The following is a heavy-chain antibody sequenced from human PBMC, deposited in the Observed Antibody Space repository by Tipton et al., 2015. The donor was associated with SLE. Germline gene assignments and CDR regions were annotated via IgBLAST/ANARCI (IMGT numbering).Heavy chain of an antibody. CDR1: GFTVSSNY. J-gene: IGHJ4*02. D-gene: IGHD2-15*01. CDR3: AKDVKYCSGDSRSRGY. Sequence: QLVQSGGGLIQPGGSLRLSCAASGFTVSSNYMSWVRQAPGKGLEWVSIIYSAGTTDYADSVKGRFTISRDNSKNILSLQMNSLRAEDTAVYYCAKDVKYCSGDSRSRGYWGQGTLVTVSS. CDR2: IYSAGTT. V-gene: IGHV3-53*01.